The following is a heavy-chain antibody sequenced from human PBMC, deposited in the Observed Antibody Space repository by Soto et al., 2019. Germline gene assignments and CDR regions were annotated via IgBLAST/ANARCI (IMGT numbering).Heavy chain of an antibody. D-gene: IGHD6-6*01. CDR2: ISYDGSHE. Sequence: QVQLVESGGAVVQPGRSLRLSCTASGFTFSAYGLHWVRQAPGKVREWVSTISYDGSHEYYADSVKGRFTVSRDDSKKTMYLLMNRLRSADTCVYFCEKEMFQQPVLDSSSHWGDYCGPGTLVT. V-gene: IGHV3-30*18. J-gene: IGHJ4*02. CDR3: EKEMFQQPVLDSSSHWGDY. CDR1: GFTFSAYG.